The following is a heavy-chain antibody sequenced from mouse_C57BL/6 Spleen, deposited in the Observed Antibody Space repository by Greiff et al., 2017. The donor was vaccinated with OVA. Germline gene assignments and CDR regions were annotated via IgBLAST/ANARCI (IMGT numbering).Heavy chain of an antibody. V-gene: IGHV1-54*01. CDR2: INPGSGGT. Sequence: VQLQQSGAELVRPGTSVKVSCKASGYAFTNYLIEWVKQRPGQGLEWIGVINPGSGGTNYNEKFKGKATLTADKSSSTAYMQLSSLTSEDSAVYFCARSGYYGSFAYWGQGSLVTVSA. CDR3: ARSGYYGSFAY. CDR1: GYAFTNYL. J-gene: IGHJ3*01. D-gene: IGHD1-1*01.